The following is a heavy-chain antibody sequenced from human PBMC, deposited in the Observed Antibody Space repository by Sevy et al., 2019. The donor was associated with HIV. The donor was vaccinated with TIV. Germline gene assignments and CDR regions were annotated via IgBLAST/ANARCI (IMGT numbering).Heavy chain of an antibody. D-gene: IGHD3-3*01. J-gene: IGHJ6*02. CDR2: INTNTGNP. CDR1: GYTFTSYA. Sequence: ASVKVSCKASGYTFTSYAMNWVRQAPGQGLEWMGWINTNTGNPTYAQVFTGRFVFSLDTSVSTAYLQISSLKAEDTAVYYCARDGPYYDFWSGYYHPLYGMDVWGQGTTVTVSS. V-gene: IGHV7-4-1*02. CDR3: ARDGPYYDFWSGYYHPLYGMDV.